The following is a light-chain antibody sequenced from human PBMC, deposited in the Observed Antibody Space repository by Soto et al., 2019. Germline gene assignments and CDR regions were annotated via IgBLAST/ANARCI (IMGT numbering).Light chain of an antibody. Sequence: EIVLTQSPDTLSLSPGERATLSCRASKSFSRSYLAWYQQKPGQAPRLLIYGASSRATGIPNRFSGSGSGTDFTLTISRLEPEDFAVYYCQQHGSSPITFGQGTRLEIK. CDR2: GAS. CDR1: KSFSRSY. CDR3: QQHGSSPIT. V-gene: IGKV3-20*01. J-gene: IGKJ5*01.